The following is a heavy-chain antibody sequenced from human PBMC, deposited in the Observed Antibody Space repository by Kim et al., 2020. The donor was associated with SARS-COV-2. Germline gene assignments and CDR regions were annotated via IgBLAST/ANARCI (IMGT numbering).Heavy chain of an antibody. Sequence: TNYAQRHQGRVTMTTDTSTSTAYKELRSLRSDDTAVYYCARWATGDPVFDYWGQGTLVTVSS. J-gene: IGHJ4*02. D-gene: IGHD7-27*01. V-gene: IGHV1-18*01. CDR3: ARWATGDPVFDY. CDR2: T.